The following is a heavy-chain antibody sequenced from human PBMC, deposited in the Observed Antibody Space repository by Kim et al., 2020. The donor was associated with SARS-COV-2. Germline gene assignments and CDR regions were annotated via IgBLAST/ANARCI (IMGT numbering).Heavy chain of an antibody. J-gene: IGHJ4*02. V-gene: IGHV1-69*02. CDR3: AGGSGSYYAFDY. CDR1: GGTFSSYT. Sequence: SVKVSCKASGGTFSSYTISWVRQAPGQGLEWMGRIIPILGIANYAQKFQGRVTITADKSTSTAYMELSSRRSEDTAVYYCAGGSGSYYAFDYWGQGTLVTVSS. CDR2: IIPILGIA. D-gene: IGHD3-10*01.